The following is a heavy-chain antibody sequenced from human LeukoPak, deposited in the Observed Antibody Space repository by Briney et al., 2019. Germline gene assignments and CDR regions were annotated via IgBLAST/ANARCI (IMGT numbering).Heavy chain of an antibody. CDR3: ASRKVVSYYYDSSGYPDAFDI. D-gene: IGHD3-22*01. J-gene: IGHJ3*02. V-gene: IGHV3-48*01. CDR2: ISSSSSTI. CDR1: GFTFSSYS. Sequence: TGGSLRLSCAASGFTFSSYSMNWVRQAPGKGLEWVSYISSSSSTIYYADSVKGRFTISRDNAKNSLYLQMNGLRAEDTAVYYCASRKVVSYYYDSSGYPDAFDIWGQGTMVTVSS.